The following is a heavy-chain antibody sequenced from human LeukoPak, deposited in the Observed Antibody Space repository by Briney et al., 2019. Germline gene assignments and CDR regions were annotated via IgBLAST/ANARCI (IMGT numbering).Heavy chain of an antibody. V-gene: IGHV4-30-2*01. J-gene: IGHJ4*02. CDR3: ARHPVGATSRGFDY. D-gene: IGHD1-26*01. Sequence: TSETLSLTCAVSGGSISSGGYSWSWIRQPPGKGLEWIGYIYHSGSTYYNPSLKSRVTISVDRSKNQFSLKLSSVTAEDTAVYYCARHPVGATSRGFDYWGQGTLVTVSS. CDR1: GGSISSGGYS. CDR2: IYHSGST.